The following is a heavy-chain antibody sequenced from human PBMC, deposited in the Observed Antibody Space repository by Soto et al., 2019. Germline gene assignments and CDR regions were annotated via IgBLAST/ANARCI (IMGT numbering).Heavy chain of an antibody. CDR3: ARDADTCSSTSCSSRGNWFDP. J-gene: IGHJ5*02. V-gene: IGHV1-2*04. Sequence: GASVKVSCKASGYTFTGYYMHWVRQAPGQGLEWMGWINPNSGGTNYAQKFQGWVTMTRDTSISTAYMELSRLRSDDTAVYYCARDADTCSSTSCSSRGNWFDPWVQGTLVTVSS. CDR2: INPNSGGT. D-gene: IGHD2-2*01. CDR1: GYTFTGYY.